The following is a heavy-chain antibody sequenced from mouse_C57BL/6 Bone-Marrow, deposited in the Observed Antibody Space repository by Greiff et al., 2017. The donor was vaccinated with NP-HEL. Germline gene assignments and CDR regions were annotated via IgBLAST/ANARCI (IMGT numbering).Heavy chain of an antibody. V-gene: IGHV5-4*01. D-gene: IGHD2-2*01. CDR1: GFTFSSYA. CDR3: ARDWLKDYFDY. Sequence: EVHLVESGGGLVKPGGSLKLSCAASGFTFSSYAMSWVRQTPEKRLEWVATISDGGSYTYYPDNVKGRFTISRDNAKNNLYLQMSHLKSEDTAMYYCARDWLKDYFDYWGQGTTLTVSS. CDR2: ISDGGSYT. J-gene: IGHJ2*01.